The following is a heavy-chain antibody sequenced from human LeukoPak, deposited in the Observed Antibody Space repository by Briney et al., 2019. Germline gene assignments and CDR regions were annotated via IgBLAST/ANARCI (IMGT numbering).Heavy chain of an antibody. Sequence: GGSLGLSCAASGFTFSDSWMTWVRQTPGKGLEFVANINQDGSVKNYVGSVKGRFTISRDNAKNSLYLQMNSLRADDTAIYYCARDPGSSSFDYWGQETLVTVSS. D-gene: IGHD6-13*01. CDR3: ARDPGSSSFDY. CDR1: GFTFSDSW. V-gene: IGHV3-7*01. CDR2: INQDGSVK. J-gene: IGHJ4*02.